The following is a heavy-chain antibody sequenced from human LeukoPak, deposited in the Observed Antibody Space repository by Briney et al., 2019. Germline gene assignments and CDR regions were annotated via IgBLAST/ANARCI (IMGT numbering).Heavy chain of an antibody. CDR2: INPSSGNT. CDR1: GYTFISYY. J-gene: IGHJ4*02. Sequence: ASVKASCKASGYTFISYYIHWVRQAPGQGLEWMGLINPSSGNTPYAQQFQGRVTMTRDTSTSTVYMELSSLRSEDTAVYYCARHSLIGTTPFDYWGQGTLVTVPS. V-gene: IGHV1-46*01. D-gene: IGHD1-20*01. CDR3: ARHSLIGTTPFDY.